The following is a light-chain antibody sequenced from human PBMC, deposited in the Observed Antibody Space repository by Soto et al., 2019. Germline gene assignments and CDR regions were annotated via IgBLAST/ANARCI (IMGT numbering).Light chain of an antibody. V-gene: IGKV3-20*01. Sequence: EIVLTQSPGTLSLSPGERATLSCRTSQSVNSNFLAWYQQKPGQAPRLLVYGSSTRAAGVPDRFSGSGSGTDVTLTISRLEPEDFAVYYCQQYGRSPLLYTFGQGTKLGVK. CDR1: QSVNSNF. J-gene: IGKJ2*01. CDR3: QQYGRSPLLYT. CDR2: GSS.